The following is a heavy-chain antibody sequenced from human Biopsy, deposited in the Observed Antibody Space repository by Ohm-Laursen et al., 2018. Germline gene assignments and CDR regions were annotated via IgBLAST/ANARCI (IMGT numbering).Heavy chain of an antibody. Sequence: TLSLTCAVYVGSFSGYYWSWIRQPPGKGLEWIGEINHSGSTNYNPSLKSRVTISVDTSKNQFSVKLKSLTAADTAVYYCARDYDTSGYYYVSWGQGTLVTVSS. CDR2: INHSGST. CDR3: ARDYDTSGYYYVS. D-gene: IGHD3-22*01. CDR1: VGSFSGYY. V-gene: IGHV4-34*01. J-gene: IGHJ5*02.